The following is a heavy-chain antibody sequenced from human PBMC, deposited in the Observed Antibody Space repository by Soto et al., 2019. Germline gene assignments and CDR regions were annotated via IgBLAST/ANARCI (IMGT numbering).Heavy chain of an antibody. V-gene: IGHV3-7*03. J-gene: IGHJ4*02. D-gene: IGHD3-22*01. CDR1: GFTFSNYW. CDR2: INRDGSEK. Sequence: GGSLRLSCVASGFTFSNYWMSWVRQAPGKGLQWVANINRDGSEKYYVDSLKGRFTISRDNAENSLYLEMNTLRAEDTAVYYCARAPDGSGSSYYFDNWGQGTLVTVSS. CDR3: ARAPDGSGSSYYFDN.